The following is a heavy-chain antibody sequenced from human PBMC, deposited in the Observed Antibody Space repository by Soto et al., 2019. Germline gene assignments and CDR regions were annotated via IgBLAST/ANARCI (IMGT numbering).Heavy chain of an antibody. CDR2: MNPNSGNT. CDR3: AWSDSSGKSYFAY. J-gene: IGHJ4*02. V-gene: IGHV1-8*01. Sequence: GSSVKVSCKASGYTFTSYDINWVRQATGQGLEWMGWMNPNSGNTGYAQKFQGRVTMTRNTSISTAYMELSSLRSEDTAVYYCAWSDSSGKSYFAYWGQGTLVTVSS. D-gene: IGHD3-22*01. CDR1: GYTFTSYD.